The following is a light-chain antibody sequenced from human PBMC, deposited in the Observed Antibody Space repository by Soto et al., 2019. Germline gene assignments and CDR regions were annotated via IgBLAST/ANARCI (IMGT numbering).Light chain of an antibody. V-gene: IGKV1-39*01. J-gene: IGKJ5*01. CDR3: QQSYTTPIT. CDR2: DAS. CDR1: QSISTY. Sequence: DIQMMQSPSSLSASVGDRVTITCRASQSISTYLNWYQQKPGKAPKLLIYDASTLQSGIPSKFSGTGSGTDFTLTISSLQPDDFATYYGQQSYTTPITFGQGTRLEIK.